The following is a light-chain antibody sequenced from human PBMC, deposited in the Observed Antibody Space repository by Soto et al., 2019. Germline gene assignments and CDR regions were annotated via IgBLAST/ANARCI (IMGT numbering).Light chain of an antibody. Sequence: EIVLTQSPGTLSLSPGERATLSCRASQSVSSSYLAWYQQKPGQAPRLLIYGASSRATGIPDRFSGSGSGTDFTLTISRLESEDFVVYYSQHYGISPKTFGQGTKVEIK. CDR1: QSVSSSY. CDR2: GAS. J-gene: IGKJ1*01. V-gene: IGKV3-20*01. CDR3: QHYGISPKT.